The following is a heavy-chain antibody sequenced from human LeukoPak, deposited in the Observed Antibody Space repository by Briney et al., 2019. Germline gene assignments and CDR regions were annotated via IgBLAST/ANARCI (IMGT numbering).Heavy chain of an antibody. D-gene: IGHD2-2*01. CDR1: GITFSNYG. V-gene: IGHV3-30*02. Sequence: GGSLRLSCAASGITFSNYGMHWVRQAPGKGLEWVAFVRYDESTKFYADSVKGRFTISRDNSKTTLYLQMNSLRPEDTAVYYCAKDVPAAYFDYWGQGTLVTVSS. J-gene: IGHJ4*02. CDR2: VRYDESTK. CDR3: AKDVPAAYFDY.